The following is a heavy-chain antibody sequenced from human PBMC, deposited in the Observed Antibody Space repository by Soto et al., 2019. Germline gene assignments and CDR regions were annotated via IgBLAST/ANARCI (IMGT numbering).Heavy chain of an antibody. Sequence: VVLVQSGAEVKSLGATVKVSCQASGYSFSKFGIGWVRQAPGRGFEWVGWINNYNGRPNFAPKFKGRVSLTRDSSATTAYMEPSSLTPADSAIYFCARAEGMAPYYSYAMDVWGQGTAVTVSS. V-gene: IGHV1-18*04. CDR1: GYSFSKFG. CDR3: ARAEGMAPYYSYAMDV. CDR2: INNYNGRP. J-gene: IGHJ6*02.